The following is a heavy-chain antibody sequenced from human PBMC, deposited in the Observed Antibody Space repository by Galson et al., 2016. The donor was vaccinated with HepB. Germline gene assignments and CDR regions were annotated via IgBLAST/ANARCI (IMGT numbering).Heavy chain of an antibody. Sequence: SLRLSCAASGFTFRNCRMNWVRQAPGKGLEWVARINEDGDVKSHADSVKGRITISRDNAENSLHLKMDSLRAENTAVYYCASLYWGMDDWGKGTSVTVSS. CDR2: INEDGDVK. CDR1: GFTFRNCR. D-gene: IGHD3-16*01. J-gene: IGHJ6*03. V-gene: IGHV3-7*01. CDR3: ASLYWGMDD.